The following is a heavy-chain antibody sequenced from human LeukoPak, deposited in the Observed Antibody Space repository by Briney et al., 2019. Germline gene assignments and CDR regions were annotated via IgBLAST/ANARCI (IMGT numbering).Heavy chain of an antibody. J-gene: IGHJ3*02. CDR3: ARSITMFGVVWDAFDI. V-gene: IGHV4-38-2*01. CDR1: GYSIRSGYY. Sequence: SDTLSLTCAVSGYSIRSGYYWGWIRQPPGKGLEWIGSIYHSGSTYYNPSLKCRVTISVDTSKNQFSLKLSSVTAADTAVYYCARSITMFGVVWDAFDIWGQGAMVTVSS. CDR2: IYHSGST. D-gene: IGHD3-3*01.